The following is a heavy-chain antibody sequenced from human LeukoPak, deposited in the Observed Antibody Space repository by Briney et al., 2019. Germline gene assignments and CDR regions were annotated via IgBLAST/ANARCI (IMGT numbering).Heavy chain of an antibody. Sequence: PGGSLRLFCAASGFTVSSNYMSWVRQAPGKGLEWVSVIYSGGSTYYADSVRGRFTLSRDNSKNTLYLQMNSLRAEDTAVYYCASGSGSYRTPYYYMDVWGTGTTVTVSS. CDR1: GFTVSSNY. D-gene: IGHD3-10*01. CDR3: ASGSGSYRTPYYYMDV. CDR2: IYSGGST. J-gene: IGHJ6*03. V-gene: IGHV3-53*01.